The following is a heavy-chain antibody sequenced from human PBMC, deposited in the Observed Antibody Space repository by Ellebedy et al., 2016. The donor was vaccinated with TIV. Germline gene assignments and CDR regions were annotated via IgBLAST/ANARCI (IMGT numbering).Heavy chain of an antibody. D-gene: IGHD3-10*02. V-gene: IGHV1-69*04. J-gene: IGHJ2*01. CDR1: GGTFNSHV. CDR3: ARDHMFGGHLVQYWYFDL. CDR2: IIPVLGIR. Sequence: AASVKVSCKASGGTFNSHVVRWVRQAPGQGLEWLGRIIPVLGIRNYVQKLQGRVTITADKSTSTVYMELRSLRSDDTAVYFCARDHMFGGHLVQYWYFDLWGRGTLVTVSS.